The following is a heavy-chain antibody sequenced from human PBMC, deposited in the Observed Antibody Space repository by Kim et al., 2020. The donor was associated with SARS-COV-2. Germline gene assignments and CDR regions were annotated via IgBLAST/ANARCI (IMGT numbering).Heavy chain of an antibody. D-gene: IGHD2-2*01. V-gene: IGHV1-8*01. CDR2: MNPNSGNT. CDR3: ARGRCSSTSCYSFRYYYGMDV. CDR1: GYTFTSYD. Sequence: ASVKVSCKASGYTFTSYDINWVRQATGQGLEWMGWMNPNSGNTGYAQKFQGRVTMTRNTSISTAYMELSSLRSEDTAVYYCARGRCSSTSCYSFRYYYGMDVWGQGTTVTVSS. J-gene: IGHJ6*02.